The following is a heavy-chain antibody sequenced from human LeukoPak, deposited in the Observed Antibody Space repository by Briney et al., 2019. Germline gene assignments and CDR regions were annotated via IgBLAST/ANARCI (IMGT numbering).Heavy chain of an antibody. CDR2: ISRSGRTM. J-gene: IGHJ6*03. D-gene: IGHD2-8*01. CDR3: ARDSIVRGNIGNDMDV. V-gene: IGHV3-11*01. Sequence: GGSLRLSCAASGFTLSSYWMSWIRQAPGKGLEWVSYISRSGRTMYYADSVKGRFTISRDNAKNSLYLQMNSLRAGDTAVYYCARDSIVRGNIGNDMDVWGKGTTVTVSS. CDR1: GFTLSSYW.